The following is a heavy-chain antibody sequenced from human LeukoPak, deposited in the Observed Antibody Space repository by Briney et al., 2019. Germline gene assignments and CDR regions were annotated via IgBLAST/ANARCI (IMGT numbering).Heavy chain of an antibody. Sequence: SVKVPCKASGGTFSSYAISWVRQAPGQGLEWMGRIIPILGIANYAQKFQGRVTITADKSTSTAYMVLSSLRSEDTAVYYCARSEVVGDIAFDYWGQGTLVTVSS. CDR2: IIPILGIA. CDR3: ARSEVVGDIAFDY. V-gene: IGHV1-69*04. J-gene: IGHJ4*02. CDR1: GGTFSSYA. D-gene: IGHD1-26*01.